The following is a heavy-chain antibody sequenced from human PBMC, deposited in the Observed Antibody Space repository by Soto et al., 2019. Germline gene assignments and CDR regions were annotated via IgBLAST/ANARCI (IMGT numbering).Heavy chain of an antibody. CDR2: INAGNGNT. CDR3: ARDHYFWIGYSFDY. D-gene: IGHD3-3*01. J-gene: IGHJ4*02. Sequence: HVQLVQSGAEAKKPGASVKVSCKASGYPFTDYAIQWVRQAPGQRLEWLGWINAGNGNTKYSQKFQGRVTITRDTSASTAYIELSSLRSEDTAVYYWARDHYFWIGYSFDYWGQGTLFTLSS. CDR1: GYPFTDYA. V-gene: IGHV1-3*01.